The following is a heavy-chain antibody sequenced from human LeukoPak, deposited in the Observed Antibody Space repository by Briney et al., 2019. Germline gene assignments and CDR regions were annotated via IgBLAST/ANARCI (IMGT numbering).Heavy chain of an antibody. CDR1: GYTFTSYY. CDR2: INPSGGST. D-gene: IGHD3-10*01. V-gene: IGHV1-46*01. Sequence: ASVKVSCKASGYTFTSYYMHWVRQAPGQGLEWMGIINPSGGSTSYAQKFQGRVTMTRDMSTSTVYMELSSLRSEDTAVYYCARASNVLLWFGEYTPFDYWGQGTLVTVSS. J-gene: IGHJ4*02. CDR3: ARASNVLLWFGEYTPFDY.